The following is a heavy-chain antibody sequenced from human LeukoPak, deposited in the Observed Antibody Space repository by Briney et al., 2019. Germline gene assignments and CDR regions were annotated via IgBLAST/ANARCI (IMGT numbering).Heavy chain of an antibody. D-gene: IGHD3-3*01. CDR3: TTRFEYYDFWSGYSDY. Sequence: GGSLRLSCAASGFTFSSYAMSWVRQAPGKGLEWVGRIKSKTDGGTTDYAAPVKGRFTISRDDSKNTLYLQMNSLKTEDTAVYYCTTRFEYYDFWSGYSDYWGQGTLVTVSS. V-gene: IGHV3-15*01. J-gene: IGHJ4*02. CDR1: GFTFSSYA. CDR2: IKSKTDGGTT.